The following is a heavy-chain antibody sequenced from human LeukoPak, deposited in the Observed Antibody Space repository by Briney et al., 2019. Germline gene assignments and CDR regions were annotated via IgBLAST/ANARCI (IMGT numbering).Heavy chain of an antibody. Sequence: SETLSLTCTVSGGSISSSSYYWGWIRQPPGKGLEWIGEINHSRSTNYNPSLKSRVTISVDTSKNQFSLKLSSVTAADTAVYYCARMVGYVALDYWGQGTLVTVSS. D-gene: IGHD5-12*01. CDR1: GGSISSSSYY. CDR2: INHSRST. V-gene: IGHV4-39*07. CDR3: ARMVGYVALDY. J-gene: IGHJ4*02.